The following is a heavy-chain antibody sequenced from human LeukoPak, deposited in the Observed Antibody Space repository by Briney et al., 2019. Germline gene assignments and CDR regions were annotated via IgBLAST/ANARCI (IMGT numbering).Heavy chain of an antibody. CDR2: IIPIFGTA. CDR1: GGTFSSYA. J-gene: IGHJ6*03. D-gene: IGHD3-3*01. V-gene: IGHV1-69*05. Sequence: SVKVSCKASGGTFSSYAISWVRQAPGQGLEWMGGIIPIFGTANYAQKFQGRVTITTDESTSTAYMELSSLRSEDTAVYYRARAQLNYDFWSLPYYYYMDVWGKGTTVTVSS. CDR3: ARAQLNYDFWSLPYYYYMDV.